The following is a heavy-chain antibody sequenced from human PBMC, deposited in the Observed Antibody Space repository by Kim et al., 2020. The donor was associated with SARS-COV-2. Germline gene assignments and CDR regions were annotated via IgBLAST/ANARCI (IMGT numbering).Heavy chain of an antibody. CDR1: GGTFSSYA. V-gene: IGHV1-69*13. CDR2: IIPIFGTA. CDR3: ARGVGLRWHDAFDI. D-gene: IGHD4-17*01. Sequence: SVKVSCKASGGTFSSYAISWVRQAPGQGLEWMGGIIPIFGTANYAQKFQGRVTITADESTSTAYMELSSLRSEDTAVYYCARGVGLRWHDAFDIWGQGTMVTVSS. J-gene: IGHJ3*02.